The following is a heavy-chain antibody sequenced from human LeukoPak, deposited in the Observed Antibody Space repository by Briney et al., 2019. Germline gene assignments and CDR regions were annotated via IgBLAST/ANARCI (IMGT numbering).Heavy chain of an antibody. CDR1: GFSLTGGGVG. J-gene: IGHJ4*02. V-gene: IGHV2-5*01. CDR3: AHKWDYNDYFDI. Sequence: SGPTLIKPSPTLTLTCTFSGFSLTGGGVGVGWIRQPPGKALEWLALSYWNDDKRYSPSLKNRLTITQDTSKNQVVLTMTNVDPVDTATYYCAHKWDYNDYFDIWGQGTLVTVSS. D-gene: IGHD1-26*01. CDR2: SYWNDDK.